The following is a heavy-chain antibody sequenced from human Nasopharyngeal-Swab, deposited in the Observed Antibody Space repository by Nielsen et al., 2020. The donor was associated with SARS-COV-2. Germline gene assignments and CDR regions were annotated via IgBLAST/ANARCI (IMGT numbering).Heavy chain of an antibody. V-gene: IGHV3-21*01. CDR2: ISRSSSYI. J-gene: IGHJ6*02. CDR1: GFTFNHYN. Sequence: GGSLRLSCAASGFTFNHYNFTWVRQAPGKGLDWFSSISRSSSYIYYADSVKGRFTISRDNAKNSLYLQMNSLRAEDTAIYYCARDGLDYDFWSAYFMDVWGQGTTVTVSS. D-gene: IGHD3-3*01. CDR3: ARDGLDYDFWSAYFMDV.